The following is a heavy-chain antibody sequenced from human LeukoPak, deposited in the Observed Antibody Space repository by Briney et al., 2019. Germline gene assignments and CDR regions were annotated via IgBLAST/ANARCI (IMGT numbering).Heavy chain of an antibody. CDR3: AKDLTSGDGKWEFDS. CDR1: GFTFSNFA. J-gene: IGHJ5*01. D-gene: IGHD3-9*01. V-gene: IGHV3-23*01. CDR2: IYAGGGSK. Sequence: QAGGSLRLSCAASGFTFSNFAMAWVRQSPGKGLEWVSGIYAGGGSKYYADSVRVRFTISRDNARDMVFLQMNSLRGDDTAVYFCAKDLTSGDGKWEFDSWGQGTLVTVA.